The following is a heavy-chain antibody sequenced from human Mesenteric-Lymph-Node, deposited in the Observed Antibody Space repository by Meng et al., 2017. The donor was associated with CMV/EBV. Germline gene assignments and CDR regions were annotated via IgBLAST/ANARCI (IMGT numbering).Heavy chain of an antibody. V-gene: IGHV4-34*01. Sequence: SETLSLTCNVSGGSFSGYYWSWLRQPPGKGLEWIGDINHGGITKYMSSLASRVTISPDTSKNHLSLKLTSVTVADTAVYYCARSGGRRRDWFDPWGQGTLVTVSS. D-gene: IGHD3-16*01. CDR2: INHGGIT. CDR1: GGSFSGYY. CDR3: ARSGGRRRDWFDP. J-gene: IGHJ5*02.